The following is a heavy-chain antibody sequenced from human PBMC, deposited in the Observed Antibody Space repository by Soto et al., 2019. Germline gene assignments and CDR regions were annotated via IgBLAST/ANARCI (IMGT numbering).Heavy chain of an antibody. J-gene: IGHJ5*02. CDR2: IYYSGST. CDR3: ARVGSAVAGIWSGSPFWFDP. Sequence: ASETLSLTCTVSGGSISSYYWSWIRQPPGKGLEWIGYIYYSGSTNYNPSLKSRVTISVDTSKNQFSLKLSSVTAADTAVYYCARVGSAVAGIWSGSPFWFDPWGQGTLVTVSS. D-gene: IGHD6-19*01. CDR1: GGSISSYY. V-gene: IGHV4-59*01.